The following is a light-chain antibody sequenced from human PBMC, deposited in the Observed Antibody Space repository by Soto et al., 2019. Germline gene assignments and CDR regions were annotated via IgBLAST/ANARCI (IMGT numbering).Light chain of an antibody. J-gene: IGLJ1*01. CDR2: DNT. CDR3: QSYDRSLSGGV. CDR1: SSNIGAGCD. V-gene: IGLV1-40*01. Sequence: QPVLTQPPSVSGAPGQRVTLSCTGSSSNIGAGCDVHWYQQLPGTAPKLLIYDNTNRPSGVPDRFSGSKSGTSASLAITGLQAEDEADYYCQSYDRSLSGGVFGTGTKLTVL.